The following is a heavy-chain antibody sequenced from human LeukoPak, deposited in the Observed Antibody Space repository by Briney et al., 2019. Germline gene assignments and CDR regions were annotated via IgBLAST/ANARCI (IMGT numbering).Heavy chain of an antibody. CDR2: ISGSGYPI. J-gene: IGHJ4*02. D-gene: IGHD3-3*01. V-gene: IGHV3-48*03. Sequence: GGSLRLSCTASGFTFSTYEMNWVRQAPGKGLEWVSYISGSGYPIYYADSVKGRFTISRDNAKNSLYLQMNSLRAADTAIYYCARVRGLEWLLKHLDSWGQGTLVTVSS. CDR3: ARVRGLEWLLKHLDS. CDR1: GFTFSTYE.